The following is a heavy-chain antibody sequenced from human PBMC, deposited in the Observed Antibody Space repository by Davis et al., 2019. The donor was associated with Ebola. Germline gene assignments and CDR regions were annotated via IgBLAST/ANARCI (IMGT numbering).Heavy chain of an antibody. Sequence: GESLKISCSASGFTFSSYAMHWVRQAPGKGLEWVAVIWYDGSNKYYADSVKGRFTISRDNAKNTLYLQMNSLRAEDTAVYYCATGGSSDYWGQGTLVTVSS. D-gene: IGHD2-2*01. J-gene: IGHJ4*02. V-gene: IGHV3-33*03. CDR2: IWYDGSNK. CDR3: ATGGSSDY. CDR1: GFTFSSYA.